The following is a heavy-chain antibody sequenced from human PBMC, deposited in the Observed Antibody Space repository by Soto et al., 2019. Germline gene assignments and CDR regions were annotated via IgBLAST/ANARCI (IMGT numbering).Heavy chain of an antibody. CDR1: GGSVSSSSAA. J-gene: IGHJ6*02. CDR2: TYYRSKWIH. V-gene: IGHV6-1*01. Sequence: SPTLSLTCDISGGSVSSSSAAWNWIRQSPSRGLEWLGRTYYRSKWIHEYTVSMESRITINPDTSKNQFSLQIYSVTPEDTAVYYCAGVVWFRGMDVWGQGTPVTVSS. D-gene: IGHD3-16*01. CDR3: AGVVWFRGMDV.